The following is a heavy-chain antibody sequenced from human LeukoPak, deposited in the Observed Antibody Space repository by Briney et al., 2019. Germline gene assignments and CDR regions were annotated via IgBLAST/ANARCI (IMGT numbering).Heavy chain of an antibody. Sequence: PGGSLRLSCAASGFTFSNYAMNWVRQAPGKGLEWVSALSGSGDATYYADSVKGRFTISRDNSKNTLYLQMNSLRAEDTAVYYCARRYFDYWGQGTLVTVSS. V-gene: IGHV3-23*01. J-gene: IGHJ4*02. CDR3: ARRYFDY. CDR2: LSGSGDAT. CDR1: GFTFSNYA.